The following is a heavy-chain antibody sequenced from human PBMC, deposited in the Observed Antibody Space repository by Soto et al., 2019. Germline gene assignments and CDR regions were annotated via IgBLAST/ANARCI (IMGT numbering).Heavy chain of an antibody. CDR1: GGSFSDYY. D-gene: IGHD2-2*01. J-gene: IGHJ5*02. CDR3: ASQSRYCSSTSCYGWWFDP. CDR2: INHSGYT. V-gene: IGHV4-34*01. Sequence: QVQLHQWGAGLLKPSETLSLTCAVYGGSFSDYYWNWIRQPPGKGLEWIGEINHSGYTHYNPSLKSRVTMSVDTSKNQFSLNLASWTAADTSVYYCASQSRYCSSTSCYGWWFDPWGQGTLVTVSS.